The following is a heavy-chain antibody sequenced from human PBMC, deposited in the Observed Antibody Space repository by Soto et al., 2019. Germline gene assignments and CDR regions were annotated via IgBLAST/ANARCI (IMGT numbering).Heavy chain of an antibody. CDR1: GFTFSGYD. V-gene: IGHV3-30*18. D-gene: IGHD2-2*01. CDR3: AEGSRGDIAVVQAVAPHYYGMDV. CDR2: ISYDGRSK. Sequence: QVQLVESGGGVVQPGTSLRLSCAASGFTFSGYDMHWVRQAPGKGLEWVADISYDGRSKYYADSVKGRFTISRDNSKSKLYLQMKSLRAEDTAVYHCAEGSRGDIAVVQAVAPHYYGMDVWGQGTTVTVSS. J-gene: IGHJ6*02.